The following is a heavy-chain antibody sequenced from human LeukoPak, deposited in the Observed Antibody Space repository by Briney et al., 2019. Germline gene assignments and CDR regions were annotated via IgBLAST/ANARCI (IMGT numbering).Heavy chain of an antibody. CDR3: ARALITTTIGPPDYYFDY. D-gene: IGHD1-14*01. J-gene: IGHJ4*02. CDR1: GYTFTSYG. CDR2: IIPILGIA. V-gene: IGHV1-69*04. Sequence: GASVKVSCKASGYTFTSYGISWVRQAPGQGLEWMGRIIPILGIANYAQKFQGRVTITADKSTSTAYMELSSLRSEDTAVYYCARALITTTIGPPDYYFDYWGQGTLVTVSS.